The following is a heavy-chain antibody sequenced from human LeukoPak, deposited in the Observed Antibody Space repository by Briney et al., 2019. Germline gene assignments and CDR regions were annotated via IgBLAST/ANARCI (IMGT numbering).Heavy chain of an antibody. CDR3: ARVRGGNFDY. CDR2: ISGRNYT. V-gene: IGHV3-11*05. D-gene: IGHD3-10*01. Sequence: GGSLRLSCVASGFTFSDYYMSWIRQAPGKGLEWVSYISGRNYTTYADSVKGRFIISRDNAKNSLFVQMNSLRAEDTAVYYCARVRGGNFDYWGQGTLVTVSS. J-gene: IGHJ4*02. CDR1: GFTFSDYY.